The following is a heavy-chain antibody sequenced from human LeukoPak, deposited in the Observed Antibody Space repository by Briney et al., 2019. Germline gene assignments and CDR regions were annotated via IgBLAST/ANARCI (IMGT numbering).Heavy chain of an antibody. CDR2: IYYSGST. CDR1: GGSISSYY. Sequence: SETLSLTCTVSGGSISSYYWSWIRQPPGKGLEWIGYIYYSGSTNYNPSLKSRVTISVDTSKNQFSLKLSSVTAADTAVYYCARLRNYYGSGTIDYWGQGTLVTVSS. D-gene: IGHD3-10*01. CDR3: ARLRNYYGSGTIDY. V-gene: IGHV4-59*01. J-gene: IGHJ4*02.